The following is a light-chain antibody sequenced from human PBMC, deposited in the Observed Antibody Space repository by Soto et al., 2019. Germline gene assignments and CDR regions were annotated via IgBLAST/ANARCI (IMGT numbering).Light chain of an antibody. CDR1: QSVLYSSNNNNY. CDR2: WAS. V-gene: IGKV4-1*01. Sequence: DIVMTQSPDSLAVSLGERATINCKSSQSVLYSSNNNNYLAWYQQKPGQPPKLLIYWASTRESGVPDRFSGSWSGTDFTLTISSLQAEDVAVYYCQQYYSTPRTFGQGTTVEIK. CDR3: QQYYSTPRT. J-gene: IGKJ1*01.